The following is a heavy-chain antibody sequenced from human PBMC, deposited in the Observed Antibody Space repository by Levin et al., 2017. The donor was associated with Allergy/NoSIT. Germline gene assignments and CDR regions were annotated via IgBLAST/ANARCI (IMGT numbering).Heavy chain of an antibody. J-gene: IGHJ4*02. D-gene: IGHD3-3*01. CDR1: GFTFSSYA. V-gene: IGHV3-23*01. Sequence: GGSLRLSCAASGFTFSSYAMSWVRQAPGKGLEWVSAMSGSGSSTYYADSVKGRFTISRDNSKNTLYLQMNSLRAEDTAVYYCAKGYDFWSGYSYYFDYWGQGTLVTVSS. CDR2: MSGSGSST. CDR3: AKGYDFWSGYSYYFDY.